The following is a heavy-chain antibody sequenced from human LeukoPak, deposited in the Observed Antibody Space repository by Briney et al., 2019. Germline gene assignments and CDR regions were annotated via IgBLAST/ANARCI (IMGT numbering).Heavy chain of an antibody. V-gene: IGHV3-13*01. CDR2: IGPAGDT. CDR1: GFTFSSHD. Sequence: GGSLRLSCAASGFTFSSHDMHWVRQVTGKGLEWVSAIGPAGDTYYPTSVKGRFTVSRENAKNSLYLQMNSLRAGDTAVYYCARGRSCATITWYIDLWGRGTLVTVSS. J-gene: IGHJ2*01. D-gene: IGHD1-14*01. CDR3: ARGRSCATITWYIDL.